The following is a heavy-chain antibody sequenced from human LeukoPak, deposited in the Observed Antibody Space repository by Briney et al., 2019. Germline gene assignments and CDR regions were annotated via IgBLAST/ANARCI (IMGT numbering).Heavy chain of an antibody. CDR2: IDAGNGRT. Sequence: ASVKVSCKASGYDFTKYAVQWVRQAPGQRLEWMGWIDAGNGRTKYSQDFQGRVTITTDTSTSTAYMELRSLRSDDTAVYYCARDWGFGEGRFDYWGQGTLVTVSS. J-gene: IGHJ4*02. D-gene: IGHD3-10*01. CDR3: ARDWGFGEGRFDY. CDR1: GYDFTKYA. V-gene: IGHV1-3*01.